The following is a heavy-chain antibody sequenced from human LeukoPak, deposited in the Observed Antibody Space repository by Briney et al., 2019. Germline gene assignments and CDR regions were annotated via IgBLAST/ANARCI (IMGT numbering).Heavy chain of an antibody. CDR3: AREGTAMVGSYYFDY. Sequence: GSLRLSCAASGFTFSSYWMSWVRQAPGKGLEWVANIKQDGSEKYYVDSVKGRFTISRDNAKNSLYLQMNSLRAEDTAVYYCAREGTAMVGSYYFDYWGQGTLVTVSS. D-gene: IGHD5-18*01. CDR1: GFTFSSYW. J-gene: IGHJ4*02. CDR2: IKQDGSEK. V-gene: IGHV3-7*01.